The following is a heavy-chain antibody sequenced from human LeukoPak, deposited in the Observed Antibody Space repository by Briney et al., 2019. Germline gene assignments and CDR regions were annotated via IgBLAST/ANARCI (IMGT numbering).Heavy chain of an antibody. CDR2: IYYSGSS. J-gene: IGHJ4*02. CDR3: AREIAVAGTTIDY. D-gene: IGHD6-19*01. CDR1: GGSIRSSSYY. V-gene: IGHV4-39*07. Sequence: PSETLSLTCTVSGGSIRSSSYYWGWIRQPPGKGLEWIGSIYYSGSSYYNPSLKSRVTISVDTSKNQFSLKLSSVTAADTAVYYCAREIAVAGTTIDYWGQGTLVTVSS.